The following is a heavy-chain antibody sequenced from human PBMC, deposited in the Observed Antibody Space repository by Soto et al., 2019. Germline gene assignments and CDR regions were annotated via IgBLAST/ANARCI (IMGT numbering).Heavy chain of an antibody. V-gene: IGHV3-33*01. J-gene: IGHJ4*02. CDR1: GFTFSNFG. CDR3: ARDPGTDEAIDY. Sequence: PGGSLRLSCAASGFTFSNFGMHWVRQAPGKGLEWVAVIWHDGRNKYYADSVKGRFTVSRDNSENTLYLQMDSLRGEDTAVYYCARDPGTDEAIDYWGEGT. CDR2: IWHDGRNK.